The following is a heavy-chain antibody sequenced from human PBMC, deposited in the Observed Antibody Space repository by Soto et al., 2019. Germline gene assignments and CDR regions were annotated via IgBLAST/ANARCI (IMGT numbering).Heavy chain of an antibody. J-gene: IGHJ4*02. CDR2: ISSSSSYI. D-gene: IGHD2-15*01. CDR1: GFTFSSYS. CDR3: ALVHRGGYCSGGSCQEGEDY. Sequence: EVQLVESGGGLVKPGGSLRLSCAASGFTFSSYSMNWVRQAPGKGLEWVSSISSSSSYIYYADSVKGRFTISRDNAKNSLYLQMNSLRAEDTAVYYCALVHRGGYCSGGSCQEGEDYWGQGTLVTVSS. V-gene: IGHV3-21*01.